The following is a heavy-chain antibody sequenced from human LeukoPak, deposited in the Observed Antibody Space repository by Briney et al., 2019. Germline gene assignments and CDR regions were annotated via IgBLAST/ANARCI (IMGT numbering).Heavy chain of an antibody. Sequence: GGSLRLSCAASGFTFSSYAMSWVRQAPGNGPERVSVISGSGSTTYFAEAVNGRFTISRDNSKNTLYLEMNSLRAEDTAVYYCARGKSGYDPIDYWGQGTLVTVSS. J-gene: IGHJ4*02. CDR1: GFTFSSYA. D-gene: IGHD5-12*01. V-gene: IGHV3-23*01. CDR2: ISGSGSTT. CDR3: ARGKSGYDPIDY.